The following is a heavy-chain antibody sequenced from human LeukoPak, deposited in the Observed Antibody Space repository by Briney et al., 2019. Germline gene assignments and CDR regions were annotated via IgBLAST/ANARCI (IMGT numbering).Heavy chain of an antibody. V-gene: IGHV4-39*01. CDR3: ARSYCSSTSCYGVYGGYYYGMDV. CDR2: IYYSGST. J-gene: IGHJ6*02. CDR1: GGSISSSSYY. Sequence: PSETLSLTCTVSGGSISSSSYYWGWIRQPPGKGLEWIGSIYYSGSTYYNPSLKSRVTISVDTSKNQFSLKLSSVTAADTAVYYCARSYCSSTSCYGVYGGYYYGMDVWGQGTTVTVSS. D-gene: IGHD2-2*01.